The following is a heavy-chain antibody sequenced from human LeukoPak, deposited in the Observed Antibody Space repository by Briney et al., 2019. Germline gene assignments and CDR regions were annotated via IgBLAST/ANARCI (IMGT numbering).Heavy chain of an antibody. CDR3: ARSDC. Sequence: PGGSLRLSCVASGFSFTSYEMNWVRQAPGKGLEWVSYISSSGNTIYYADSVKGRFTISRDNAKNLLYLQMNSLRAEDTAVYYCARSDCWGQGTLVTVSS. J-gene: IGHJ4*02. CDR2: ISSSGNTI. CDR1: GFSFTSYE. V-gene: IGHV3-48*03.